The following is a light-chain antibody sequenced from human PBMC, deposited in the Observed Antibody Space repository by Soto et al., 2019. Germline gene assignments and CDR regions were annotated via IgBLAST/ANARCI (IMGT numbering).Light chain of an antibody. J-gene: IGKJ1*01. V-gene: IGKV3-15*01. CDR3: QQYDNWPPWT. CDR1: HSVASN. CDR2: GAS. Sequence: EIVMTQSPATLSVSPGERATLSCRASHSVASNLAWYQQNPGQAPRLLIYGASTRATGIPARFSGSGSGTEFTLTITSLQSEDFAFYYCQQYDNWPPWTCGQGTEVDI.